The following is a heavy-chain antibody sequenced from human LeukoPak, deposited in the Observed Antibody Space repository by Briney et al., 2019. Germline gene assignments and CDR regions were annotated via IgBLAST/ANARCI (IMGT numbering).Heavy chain of an antibody. V-gene: IGHV4-34*01. J-gene: IGHJ4*02. CDR1: GGSFSGYY. Sequence: SETLSLTCAVYGGSFSGYYWSWIRQPPGKELEWIGEINHSGSTNYNPSLKGRVTISVDTSKNQFSLKLSSVTAADTAVYYCAREIIRFSSGWFDYWGQGTLVTVSS. D-gene: IGHD6-19*01. CDR2: INHSGST. CDR3: AREIIRFSSGWFDY.